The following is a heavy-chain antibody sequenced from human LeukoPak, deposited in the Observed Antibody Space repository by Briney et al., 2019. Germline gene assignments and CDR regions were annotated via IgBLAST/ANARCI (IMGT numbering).Heavy chain of an antibody. J-gene: IGHJ4*02. CDR1: GFTFDDYG. V-gene: IGHV3-20*04. D-gene: IGHD2-21*02. CDR2: INWNGGST. CDR3: ARAQTYGDSRLLLDY. Sequence: WSGGSLRLSCAASGFTFDDYGMSWVRQAPGKGLEWVSGINWNGGSTGYADSVKGRFTISRDNAKNSQYMQMNSLRVEDTALYYCARAQTYGDSRLLLDYWGQGTLVTVSS.